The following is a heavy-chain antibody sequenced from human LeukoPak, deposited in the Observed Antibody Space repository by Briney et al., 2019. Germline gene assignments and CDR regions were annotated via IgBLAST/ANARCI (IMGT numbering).Heavy chain of an antibody. CDR1: GFTFSSYA. Sequence: PGGSLRLSCAASGFTFSSYAMTWVRQAPGKGLEWVSGISGSGGNTYYTDSVRGRLSISRDNSKNTLYLQVNSLRAEDTAVYYCARDRVWGSYRFGWFDPWGQGTLVTVSS. CDR2: ISGSGGNT. V-gene: IGHV3-23*01. J-gene: IGHJ5*02. CDR3: ARDRVWGSYRFGWFDP. D-gene: IGHD3-16*02.